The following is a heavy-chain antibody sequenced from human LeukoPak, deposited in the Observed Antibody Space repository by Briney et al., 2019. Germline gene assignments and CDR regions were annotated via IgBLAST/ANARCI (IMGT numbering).Heavy chain of an antibody. V-gene: IGHV1-18*01. D-gene: IGHD3-22*01. J-gene: IGHJ4*02. CDR1: VYTFTSYV. CDR2: ISAYNGNT. CDR3: ARDQLSYYDSSGYYQKTLDY. Sequence: GSSVTVSCKASVYTFTSYVISWVGQAPGQGLEWVGGISAYNGNTNYAQKLQGRVTMTTDTSTSTAYMELRSLRSVDTAVYYCARDQLSYYDSSGYYQKTLDYWGQGTLVTVSS.